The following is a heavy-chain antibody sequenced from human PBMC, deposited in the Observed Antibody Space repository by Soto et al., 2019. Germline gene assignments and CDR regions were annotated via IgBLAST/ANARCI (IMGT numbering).Heavy chain of an antibody. Sequence: SVKVSCKASGGTFSSYAISWVRQAPRQGLEWMGGIIPIFGTANYAQKFQGRVTITADESTSTAYMELSSLRSEDTAVYYCASRVGATSFDFDYWGQGTLVTVSS. CDR3: ASRVGATSFDFDY. J-gene: IGHJ4*02. D-gene: IGHD1-26*01. V-gene: IGHV1-69*13. CDR2: IIPIFGTA. CDR1: GGTFSSYA.